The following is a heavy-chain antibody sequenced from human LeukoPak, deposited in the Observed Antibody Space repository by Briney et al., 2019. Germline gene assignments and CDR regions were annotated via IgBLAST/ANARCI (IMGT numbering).Heavy chain of an antibody. D-gene: IGHD5-18*01. V-gene: IGHV4-4*02. CDR2: IYHSGSA. J-gene: IGHJ4*02. CDR1: GGSISSNNW. CDR3: ARDVGTALVTGDY. Sequence: SETLSLTCGVSGGSISSNNWWSWVRQPPGQGLEWIGEIYHSGSANYNPSLKSRVTISVDKSKNQLSLKLISVTAADTAVYYCARDVGTALVTGDYWGQGTLVAVSS.